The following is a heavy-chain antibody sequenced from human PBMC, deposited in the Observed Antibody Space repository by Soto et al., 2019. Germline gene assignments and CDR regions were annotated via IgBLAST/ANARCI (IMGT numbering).Heavy chain of an antibody. CDR2: ISYDGSNK. CDR1: GFTFSSYA. CDR3: ARDGHYGGNSEY. D-gene: IGHD4-17*01. Sequence: QVQLVESGGGVVQPGRSLRLSCAASGFTFSSYAMHWVRQAPGKGLEWVAVISYDGSNKYYADSVKGRFTISRDNSKNPLYLQMNSMRAEDTAVYYCARDGHYGGNSEYWGQGTLVTVSS. J-gene: IGHJ4*02. V-gene: IGHV3-30-3*01.